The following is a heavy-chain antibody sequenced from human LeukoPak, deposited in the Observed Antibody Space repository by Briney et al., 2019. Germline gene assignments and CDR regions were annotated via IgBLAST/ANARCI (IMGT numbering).Heavy chain of an antibody. J-gene: IGHJ6*02. CDR1: GGSISGYY. CDR3: ARLDV. V-gene: IGHV4-59*01. CDR2: IYSSGST. Sequence: PSETLSLTCTVSGGSISGYYWSWIRQPPGKGLEWIGYIYSSGSTNYNPSLKSRVTISVDTSKNQFSLKLCSVTAADTAVYYCARLDVWGQGTTVTVSS.